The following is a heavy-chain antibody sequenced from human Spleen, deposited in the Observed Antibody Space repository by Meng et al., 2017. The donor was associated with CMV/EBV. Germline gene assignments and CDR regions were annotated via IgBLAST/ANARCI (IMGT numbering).Heavy chain of an antibody. D-gene: IGHD2-2*01. CDR1: XGSIRSGDYY. Sequence: QVQLQESGPGLVQPSXXXXXXRXVSXGSIRSGDYYWSWIRQPPGKGLEWIGYIYYSGSTYYNPSLKSRVTISVDTSKNQFSLKLSSVTAADTAVYYCARGVGDCSSTSCYPAYFDYWGQGTLVTVSS. V-gene: IGHV4-30-4*08. CDR3: ARGVGDCSSTSCYPAYFDY. J-gene: IGHJ4*02. CDR2: IYYSGST.